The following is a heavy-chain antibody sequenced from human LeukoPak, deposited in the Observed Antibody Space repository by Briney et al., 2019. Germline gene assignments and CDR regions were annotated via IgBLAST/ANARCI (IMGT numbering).Heavy chain of an antibody. J-gene: IGHJ4*02. Sequence: GASVKVSCKASGYTFTGYYMHWVRQAPGQGLEWMGWINPNSGGTNYAQKFQGRVTMTRDTSISTAYMELSRLRSDDTAVYHCASPLGSGYYGPGGWGQGTLVTVSS. V-gene: IGHV1-2*02. CDR3: ASPLGSGYYGPGG. D-gene: IGHD3-22*01. CDR1: GYTFTGYY. CDR2: INPNSGGT.